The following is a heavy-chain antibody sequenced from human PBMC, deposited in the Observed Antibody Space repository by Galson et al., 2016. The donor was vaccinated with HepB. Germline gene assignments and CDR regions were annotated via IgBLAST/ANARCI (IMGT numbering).Heavy chain of an antibody. V-gene: IGHV1-8*01. CDR3: ARVEYNSSSGANRFDY. D-gene: IGHD6-6*01. J-gene: IGHJ4*02. CDR1: GYTFTSYD. CDR2: MNPINGNT. Sequence: SVKVSCKASGYTFTSYDINWVRQATGQGLEWMGWMNPINGNTGYAQELQGRVTMTRDTSISTAYMEVSSLRYDDTAVYYCARVEYNSSSGANRFDYWGQGTLVTVSS.